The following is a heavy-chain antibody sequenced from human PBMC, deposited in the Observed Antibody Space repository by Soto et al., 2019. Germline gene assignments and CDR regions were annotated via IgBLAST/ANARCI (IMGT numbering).Heavy chain of an antibody. Sequence: SETLSLTCAVYGGSFSGYYWSWIRQPPGEGLEWIGEINHSGSTNYNPSLKSRVTISVDTSKNQFSLKLSSVTAADTAVYYCARGKRRIAALPDYWGQGTLVTVSS. CDR1: GGSFSGYY. D-gene: IGHD6-6*01. CDR3: ARGKRRIAALPDY. V-gene: IGHV4-34*01. J-gene: IGHJ4*02. CDR2: INHSGST.